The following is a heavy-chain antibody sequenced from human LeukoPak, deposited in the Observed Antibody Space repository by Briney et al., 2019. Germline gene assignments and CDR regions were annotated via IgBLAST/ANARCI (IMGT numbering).Heavy chain of an antibody. CDR1: GFTFSAAW. CDR3: GRGHWGLDY. J-gene: IGHJ4*02. CDR2: IKSKSNGGTT. Sequence: GGSLRLSCAASGFTFSAAWMNWVRQAPGKGLGWVGRIKSKSNGGTTDFAAPVRDRFTISRDDSKNTLNLQMDSLRPEDTAVYYCGRGHWGLDYWGQGTLLTVSS. D-gene: IGHD7-27*01. V-gene: IGHV3-15*01.